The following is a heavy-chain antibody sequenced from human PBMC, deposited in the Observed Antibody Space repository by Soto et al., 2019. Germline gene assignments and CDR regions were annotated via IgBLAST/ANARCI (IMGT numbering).Heavy chain of an antibody. V-gene: IGHV1-2*02. CDR1: GYTFTGYY. CDR2: INPNSGGT. CDR3: AMGLYYDILTGYYTGLDY. Sequence: ASVKVSCKASGYTFTGYYMHWVRQAPGQGLERMGWINPNSGGTNYAQKFQGRVTMTRDTSISTAYMELSRLRSDDTAVYYCAMGLYYDILTGYYTGLDYWGQGTLVTVSS. J-gene: IGHJ4*02. D-gene: IGHD3-9*01.